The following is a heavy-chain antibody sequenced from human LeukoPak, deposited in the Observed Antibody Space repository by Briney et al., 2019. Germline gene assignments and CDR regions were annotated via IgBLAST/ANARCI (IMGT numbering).Heavy chain of an antibody. Sequence: ASVKVSCKASGHTFTGYYMHWVRQAPGQGLEWMGWINPNSGGTNYAQKFQGRVTMTRDTSISTAYMELSRLRSDDTAVYYCRPTEDSSGHSPNWFDPWGQGTLVTVSS. CDR3: RPTEDSSGHSPNWFDP. CDR1: GHTFTGYY. CDR2: INPNSGGT. J-gene: IGHJ5*02. V-gene: IGHV1-2*02. D-gene: IGHD6-19*01.